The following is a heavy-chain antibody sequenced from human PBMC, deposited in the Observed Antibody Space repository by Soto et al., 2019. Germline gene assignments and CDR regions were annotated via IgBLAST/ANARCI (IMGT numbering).Heavy chain of an antibody. J-gene: IGHJ4*02. CDR2: IYWDDDK. CDR1: GFSLTTSGVG. V-gene: IGHV2-5*02. D-gene: IGHD3-3*01. CDR3: AHRVLRTVFGLVTTTAIYFDF. Sequence: QITLNESGPTVVRPTETLTLTCRFSGFSLTTSGVGVGWISQSPGKAPEWLAFIYWDDDKRYRASLKRRLTITKDTSKNQVVLTVSDLDPTDTSTYYCAHRVLRTVFGLVTTTAIYFDFWGQGTPVAVSS.